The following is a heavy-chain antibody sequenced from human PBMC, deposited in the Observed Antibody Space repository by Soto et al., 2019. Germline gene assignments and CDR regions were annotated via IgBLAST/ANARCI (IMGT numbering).Heavy chain of an antibody. D-gene: IGHD6-13*01. J-gene: IGHJ4*02. CDR2: IIPILGIA. Sequence: ASVKVSCKASGGTFSSYTSSWVRQAPGQGLEWMGRIIPILGIANYAQKFQGRVTITADKSTSTAYMELSSLRSEDTAVYYCARSGKGENSSYWGQGTLLTVSS. V-gene: IGHV1-69*02. CDR3: ARSGKGENSSY. CDR1: GGTFSSYT.